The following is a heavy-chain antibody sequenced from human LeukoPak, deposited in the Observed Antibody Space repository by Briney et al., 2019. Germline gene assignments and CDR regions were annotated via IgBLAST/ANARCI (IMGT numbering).Heavy chain of an antibody. Sequence: PSETLSLTCTVSGGSISNYYWTWIRQPPGKGLEWIGSIYYDGSTNYNPSLKSRVTMSVDTSKNQFSLRLSSVTAADTAVHYCARARDDSSGYFDYWGQGTLVTVSS. J-gene: IGHJ4*02. CDR1: GGSISNYY. CDR2: IYYDGST. CDR3: ARARDDSSGYFDY. V-gene: IGHV4-59*12. D-gene: IGHD3-22*01.